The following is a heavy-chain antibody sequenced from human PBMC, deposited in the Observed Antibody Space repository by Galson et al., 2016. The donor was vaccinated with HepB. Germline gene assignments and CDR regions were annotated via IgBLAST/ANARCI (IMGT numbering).Heavy chain of an antibody. D-gene: IGHD6-13*01. J-gene: IGHJ6*03. V-gene: IGHV3-30-3*01. CDR1: GFTFRDYA. Sequence: SLRLSCAASGFTFRDYAMNWVRQAPGKGLEWVAIISYDGSNKYYADSVKGRFTISRDDSKSTLFLQMNSLTDEDTAVYYCERAQQQRVWGFRKYYYYMDVWGQGTTVTVSS. CDR2: ISYDGSNK. CDR3: ERAQQQRVWGFRKYYYYMDV.